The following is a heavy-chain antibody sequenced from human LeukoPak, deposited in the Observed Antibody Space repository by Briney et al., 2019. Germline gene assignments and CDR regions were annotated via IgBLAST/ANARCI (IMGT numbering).Heavy chain of an antibody. CDR3: ARDEGGVLRYFAAPNFDY. J-gene: IGHJ4*02. CDR1: GFTVSSNY. V-gene: IGHV3-66*01. CDR2: IYSGGST. D-gene: IGHD3-9*01. Sequence: GGSLRLSCAASGFTVSSNYMSWVRQAPGKGLEWVSVIYSGGSTYYADSVKGRFTISRDNSKNTLYLQMNSLRAEDTAVYYCARDEGGVLRYFAAPNFDYWGQGTLVTVSS.